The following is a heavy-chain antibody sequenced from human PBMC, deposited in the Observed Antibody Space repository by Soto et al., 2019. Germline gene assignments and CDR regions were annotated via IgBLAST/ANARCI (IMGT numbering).Heavy chain of an antibody. V-gene: IGHV3-7*01. CDR2: INQDGSER. Sequence: EVQLVESGGGLVQPGGALRLPCAASGFTFSTCWMTWVRQPPGKGLEWVASINQDGSERYYVESGRGRFTIYRDNAKNSLYLQMNCLRAEDTAVYYCVCGGNFFVYWGQGTLVTVSP. J-gene: IGHJ4*02. CDR3: VCGGNFFVY. D-gene: IGHD3-16*01. CDR1: GFTFSTCW.